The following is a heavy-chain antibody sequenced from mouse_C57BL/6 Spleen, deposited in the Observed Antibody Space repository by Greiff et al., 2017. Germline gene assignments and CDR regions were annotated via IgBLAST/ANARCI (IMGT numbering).Heavy chain of an antibody. D-gene: IGHD2-1*01. CDR2: IYPGSGNT. V-gene: IGHV1-76*01. Sequence: VKLVESGAELVRPGASVKLSCKASGYTFTDYYINWVKQRPGQGLEWIARIYPGSGNTYYNEKFKGKATLTAEKSSSTAYMQLSSLTSEDSAVYFCARREGNYLYAMDYWGQGTSVTVSS. CDR3: ARREGNYLYAMDY. J-gene: IGHJ4*01. CDR1: GYTFTDYY.